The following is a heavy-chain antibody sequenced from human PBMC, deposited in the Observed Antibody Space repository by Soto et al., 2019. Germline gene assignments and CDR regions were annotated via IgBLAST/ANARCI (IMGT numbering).Heavy chain of an antibody. D-gene: IGHD3-10*01. CDR1: GGSISSGGYS. CDR3: TNSNWFDP. Sequence: PSETLSLTCAVSGGSISSGGYSWSWIRQPPGKGLEWIGYIYHSGSTYYNPSLKSRVTISVDTSKNQFSLKLSSVTAADTAVYYCTNSNWFDPWGQGTLVTVSS. V-gene: IGHV4-30-2*01. J-gene: IGHJ5*02. CDR2: IYHSGST.